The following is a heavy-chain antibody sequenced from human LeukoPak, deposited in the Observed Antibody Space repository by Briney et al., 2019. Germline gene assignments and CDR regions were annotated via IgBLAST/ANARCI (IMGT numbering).Heavy chain of an antibody. CDR2: IYHSGST. V-gene: IGHV4-38-2*02. CDR1: GYSISSGYY. J-gene: IGHJ6*03. D-gene: IGHD3-10*01. CDR3: ASFVGIGESLPYLGYYMDV. Sequence: NSSETLSLTCTVSGYSISSGYYWGWIRQPPGKGLEWIGSIYHSGSTYYNPSLKSRVTISVDTSKNQFSLKLSSVTAADTAVYYCASFVGIGESLPYLGYYMDVWGKGTTVTVSS.